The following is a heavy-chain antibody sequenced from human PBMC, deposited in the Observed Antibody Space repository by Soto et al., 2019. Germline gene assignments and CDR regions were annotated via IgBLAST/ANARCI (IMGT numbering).Heavy chain of an antibody. J-gene: IGHJ6*04. D-gene: IGHD3-3*01. V-gene: IGHV3-53*01. Sequence: EVQLVESGGGLIQPGGSLRLSCAASGFTVSSNYITWVRQAPGKGLEWVSVIYSGGSTYYADSVKGRFTISRDNSKNTLYLQMNSLRAEDPAVYYCAIDHTPIRLLETYGTDVWGKGTTVTVSS. CDR1: GFTVSSNY. CDR3: AIDHTPIRLLETYGTDV. CDR2: IYSGGST.